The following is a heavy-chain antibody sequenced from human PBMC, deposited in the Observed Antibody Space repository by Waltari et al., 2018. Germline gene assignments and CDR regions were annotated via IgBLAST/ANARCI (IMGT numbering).Heavy chain of an antibody. D-gene: IGHD3-3*01. CDR1: GYTFTSYA. CDR3: ATRPPLEWLRVPFDY. CDR2: INAGTGNT. Sequence: QVQLVQSGAEVKKPGASVKVSCKASGYTFTSYAMHWVRQAPGQRLEWMGWINAGTGNTKYSQKCQGRVTMTEETSTDTAYMELSSLRSEDTAVYYCATRPPLEWLRVPFDYWGQGTLVTVSS. V-gene: IGHV1-3*01. J-gene: IGHJ4*02.